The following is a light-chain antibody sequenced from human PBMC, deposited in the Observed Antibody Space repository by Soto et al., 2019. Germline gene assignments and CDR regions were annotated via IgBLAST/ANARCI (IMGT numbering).Light chain of an antibody. CDR1: QTVSITY. CDR2: GAS. Sequence: FLTQSPGTLPLSPGESATLSCRASQTVSITYLTWYQQKPGQAPRLLIFGASKRATGIPDRFIGSGSGRDFTLTISGLEHEDFAVYYCQQYGSSHLISFGQGTRLEIK. CDR3: QQYGSSHLIS. J-gene: IGKJ5*01. V-gene: IGKV3-20*01.